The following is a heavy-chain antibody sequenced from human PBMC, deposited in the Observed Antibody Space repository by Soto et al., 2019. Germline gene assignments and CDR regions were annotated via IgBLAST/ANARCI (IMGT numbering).Heavy chain of an antibody. Sequence: QVQLQESGPGLVKPSQTLSLTCTVSGGSISSGGYYWSWIRQHPGKGLEWIGYIYYSGSTYYNPSLKSRVTISVDTSKNQFPLKLSSVTAADTAVYYCARENASGLRTLDYWGQGTLVTVSS. D-gene: IGHD3-16*01. CDR3: ARENASGLRTLDY. CDR2: IYYSGST. J-gene: IGHJ4*02. V-gene: IGHV4-31*03. CDR1: GGSISSGGYY.